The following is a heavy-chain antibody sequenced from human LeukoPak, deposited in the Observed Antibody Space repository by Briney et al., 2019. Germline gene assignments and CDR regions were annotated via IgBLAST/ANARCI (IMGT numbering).Heavy chain of an antibody. D-gene: IGHD1-14*01. V-gene: IGHV1-2*02. CDR2: INPNSGGT. CDR1: GGTFSSYA. Sequence: ASVKVSCKASGGTFSSYAISWVRQAPGQGLEWMGWINPNSGGTNYAQKFQGRVTMTRDTSISTAYMELSRLRSDDTAVYYCARDNRSPYYYYYMDVWGKGTTVTISS. CDR3: ARDNRSPYYYYYMDV. J-gene: IGHJ6*03.